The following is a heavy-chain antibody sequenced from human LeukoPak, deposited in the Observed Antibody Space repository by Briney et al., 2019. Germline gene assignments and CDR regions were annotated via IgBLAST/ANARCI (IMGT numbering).Heavy chain of an antibody. J-gene: IGHJ6*03. V-gene: IGHV4-59*11. CDR3: AREVTVAGTFYFYMDV. CDR2: IYYGGRT. CDR1: GGSISSHY. D-gene: IGHD6-19*01. Sequence: SETLSLTCSVSGGSISSHYWTWVRQPPGQALEFIGYIYYGGRTQYNPSLKSRVTMTMDTSKNQFSLRPNSVSAADTAVYYCAREVTVAGTFYFYMDVWGKGTTVTVSS.